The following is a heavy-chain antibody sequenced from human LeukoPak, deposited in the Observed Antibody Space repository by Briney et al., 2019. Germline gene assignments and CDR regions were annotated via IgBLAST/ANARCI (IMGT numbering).Heavy chain of an antibody. CDR3: ARDGIAARSVY. V-gene: IGHV1-46*01. J-gene: IGHJ4*02. Sequence: PPASVKVSCKASGYTFTGYYMHWVRQAPGQGLEWMGRINPSGGSASYAQKFQGRVTMTRDTSTSTVYMELSSLRSEDTAVYYCARDGIAARSVYWGQGTLVTVSS. CDR1: GYTFTGYY. CDR2: INPSGGSA. D-gene: IGHD6-6*01.